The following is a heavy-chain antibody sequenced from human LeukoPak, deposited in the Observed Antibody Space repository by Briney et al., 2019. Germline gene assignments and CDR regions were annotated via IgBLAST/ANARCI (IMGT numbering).Heavy chain of an antibody. D-gene: IGHD6-13*01. J-gene: IGHJ5*02. CDR2: ISAYNGNT. Sequence: ASVKVSCKASGYTFTSYGISWVRQAPGQGLEWMGWISAYNGNTNYAQKLQGRVTMTTDTSTSTVYMELRSLRSDDTAVYYCARDQWTEYSSSCYGVNWFDPWGQGTLVTVSS. CDR1: GYTFTSYG. CDR3: ARDQWTEYSSSCYGVNWFDP. V-gene: IGHV1-18*01.